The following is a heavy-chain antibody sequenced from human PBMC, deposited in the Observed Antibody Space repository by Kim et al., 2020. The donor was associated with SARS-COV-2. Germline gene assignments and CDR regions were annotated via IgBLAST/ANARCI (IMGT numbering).Heavy chain of an antibody. CDR2: IYYSGST. CDR3: ARWPLRGYRYGRGFDY. V-gene: IGHV4-39*01. Sequence: SETLSLTCTVSGGSISSSSYYWGWIRQPPGKGLEWIGSIYYSGSTYYNPSLKSRVTISVDTSKNQFSLKLSSVTAADTAVYYCARWPLRGYRYGRGFDYWGQGTLVTVSS. CDR1: GGSISSSSYY. J-gene: IGHJ4*02. D-gene: IGHD5-18*01.